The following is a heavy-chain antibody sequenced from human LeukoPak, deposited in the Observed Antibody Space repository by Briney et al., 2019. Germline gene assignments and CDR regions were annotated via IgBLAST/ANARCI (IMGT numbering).Heavy chain of an antibody. CDR1: GFTFDDYA. CDR2: ISWNSGSI. V-gene: IGHV3-9*01. Sequence: GGSLRLSCAASGFTFDDYAMHWVRQAPGKGLEWVSGISWNSGSIGYADSVRGRFTISRDNAKNSLYLQMNSLRAEDTALYYCVSLELPTYWGQGTLVTVSS. J-gene: IGHJ4*02. D-gene: IGHD1-7*01. CDR3: VSLELPTY.